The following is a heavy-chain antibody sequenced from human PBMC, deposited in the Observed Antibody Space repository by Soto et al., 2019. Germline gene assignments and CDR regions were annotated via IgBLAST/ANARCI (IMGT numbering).Heavy chain of an antibody. CDR3: AREDYGGNPGAFDI. J-gene: IGHJ3*02. V-gene: IGHV3-48*02. CDR2: ISSSSSTI. Sequence: GGSLRLSCAASGFTFSSYSMNWVRQAPGKGLEWVSYISSSSSTIYYADSVKGRFTISRDNAKNSLYLKMNSLREEDTAVYYCAREDYGGNPGAFDIWGQGTMVTVSS. CDR1: GFTFSSYS. D-gene: IGHD4-17*01.